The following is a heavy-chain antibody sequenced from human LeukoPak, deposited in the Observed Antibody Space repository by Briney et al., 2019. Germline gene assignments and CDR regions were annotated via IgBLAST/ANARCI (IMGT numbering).Heavy chain of an antibody. Sequence: GGSLRFSCAASGFTFSNHWMSWVRQAPGKGLQWVANIKQDGSSIYYVDSVRGRFTISRDNARNSLYLQMNSLRAEDTAVYYCVRDVDYWGQGTLVTVSS. V-gene: IGHV3-7*01. J-gene: IGHJ4*02. CDR1: GFTFSNHW. CDR3: VRDVDY. CDR2: IKQDGSSI.